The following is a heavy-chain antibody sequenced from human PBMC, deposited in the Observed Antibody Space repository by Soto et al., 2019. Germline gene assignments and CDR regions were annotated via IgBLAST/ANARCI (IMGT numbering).Heavy chain of an antibody. CDR2: IYYSGST. D-gene: IGHD1-26*01. V-gene: IGHV4-39*01. CDR3: ARPSGSYLYYFDY. J-gene: IGHJ4*02. Sequence: PSETLSLTCTVSGGSISSNYYYWGWIRQPPGKGLEWIGSIYYSGSTYYNPSLRSRVTISVDTSKNQFSLKLSSVTAADTAVHYCARPSGSYLYYFDYWGQGTLVTVSS. CDR1: GGSISSNYYY.